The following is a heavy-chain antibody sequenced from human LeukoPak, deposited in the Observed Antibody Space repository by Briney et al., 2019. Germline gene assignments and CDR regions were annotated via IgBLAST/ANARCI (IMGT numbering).Heavy chain of an antibody. V-gene: IGHV4-39*01. CDR1: GGSISNSNYY. Sequence: PSETLSLTCTVSGGSISNSNYYWGWIRQPPGKGLEWIGSIYYSGSTYYNPSLKSRVTISVDTSKNQFSLKLSSVTAADTAVYYCARHEGGSWYPSEFDYWGQGTLVTVSS. CDR2: IYYSGST. CDR3: ARHEGGSWYPSEFDY. D-gene: IGHD2-15*01. J-gene: IGHJ4*02.